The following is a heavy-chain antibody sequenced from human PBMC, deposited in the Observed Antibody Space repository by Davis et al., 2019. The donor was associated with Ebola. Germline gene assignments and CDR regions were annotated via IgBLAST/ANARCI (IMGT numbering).Heavy chain of an antibody. CDR1: GGSISSYY. CDR2: IYYSGST. V-gene: IGHV4-59*01. CDR3: ARGGYAKGGTWWFDS. J-gene: IGHJ5*01. D-gene: IGHD5-12*01. Sequence: SETLSLTCTVSGGSISSYYWSWIRQPPGKGLEWIGYIYYSGSTNYNPSLKSRVTISVDTSKNQFSLKLSSVTAADTAVYYCARGGYAKGGTWWFDSWGQGTLVTVSS.